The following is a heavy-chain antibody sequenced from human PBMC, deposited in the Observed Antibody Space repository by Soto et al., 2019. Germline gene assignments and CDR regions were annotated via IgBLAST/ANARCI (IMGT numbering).Heavy chain of an antibody. J-gene: IGHJ6*02. Sequence: PSETLSLTCTVSGGSISSGGYYWSWIRQHPGKGLEWIGYIYYSGTTYYNPSLKSRVTISVDTSKNQFSLKLSSVTAADTAVYYCARDYDFWSGYPYYYYYYGMDVWGQGTTVTVSS. V-gene: IGHV4-31*03. CDR2: IYYSGTT. CDR1: GGSISSGGYY. CDR3: ARDYDFWSGYPYYYYYYGMDV. D-gene: IGHD3-3*01.